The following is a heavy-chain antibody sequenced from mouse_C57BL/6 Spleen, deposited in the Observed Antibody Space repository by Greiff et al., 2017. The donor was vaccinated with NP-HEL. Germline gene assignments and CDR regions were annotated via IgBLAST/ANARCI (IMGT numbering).Heavy chain of an antibody. CDR3: AYYGNYDYAMDY. CDR1: GYSFTSYY. CDR2: IYPGSGNT. D-gene: IGHD2-1*01. V-gene: IGHV1-66*01. J-gene: IGHJ4*01. Sequence: VQLQQSGPELVKPGASVKISCKASGYSFTSYYIHWVKQRPGQGLEWIGWIYPGSGNTKYNEKFKGKATLTADTSSSTAYMQLSSQTSEDSAVYYCAYYGNYDYAMDYWGQGTSVTVSS.